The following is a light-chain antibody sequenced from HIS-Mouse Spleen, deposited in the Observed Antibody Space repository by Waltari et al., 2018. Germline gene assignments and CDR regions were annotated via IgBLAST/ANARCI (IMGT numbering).Light chain of an antibody. Sequence: DIQLTHSPSFLSASVGDRVTITCRASQGISSYLAWYQQQPGKAPKLLVYAASTLQSGVPSRFSGSGSGTEFTLTISSLQPEDFATYYCQQLNSYSFTFGPGTKVDIK. CDR3: QQLNSYSFT. CDR2: AAS. V-gene: IGKV1-9*01. CDR1: QGISSY. J-gene: IGKJ3*01.